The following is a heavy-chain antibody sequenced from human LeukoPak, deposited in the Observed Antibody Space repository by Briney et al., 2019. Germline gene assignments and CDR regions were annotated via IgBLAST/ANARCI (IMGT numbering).Heavy chain of an antibody. J-gene: IGHJ4*02. V-gene: IGHV3-23*01. CDR2: ISGSGGNT. D-gene: IGHD5-18*01. Sequence: GGSLRLSCAASGFTFSSHGMNWVRQAPGKGLEWVSGISGSGGNTYYADSVKGRFTISRDNSKNTLYLQMNSLRAEDTAVYYCARDLSGVAGYTYGRGIDYWGQGTLVTVSS. CDR3: ARDLSGVAGYTYGRGIDY. CDR1: GFTFSSHG.